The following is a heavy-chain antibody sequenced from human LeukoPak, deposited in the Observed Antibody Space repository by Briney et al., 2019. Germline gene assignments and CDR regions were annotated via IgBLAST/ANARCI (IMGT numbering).Heavy chain of an antibody. CDR3: AREYYYGSGNYYNRIDY. CDR2: IDPNSGGT. J-gene: IGHJ4*02. CDR1: GYTFTGYY. D-gene: IGHD3-10*01. V-gene: IGHV1-2*02. Sequence: ASVKVSCKASGYTFTGYYMHWVRQAPGQGLEWMGWIDPNSGGTNYAQKFQGRVTMTRDTSISTAYMVLNRLRSDDTAVYYCAREYYYGSGNYYNRIDYWSQGILVTVSS.